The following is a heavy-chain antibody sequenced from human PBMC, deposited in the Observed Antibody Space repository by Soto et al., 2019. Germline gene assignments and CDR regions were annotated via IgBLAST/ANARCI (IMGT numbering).Heavy chain of an antibody. V-gene: IGHV4-59*08. D-gene: IGHD3-3*01. CDR2: IYYSGST. CDR1: GGSIGSYY. J-gene: IGHJ4*02. CDR3: ARGGWRQIDY. Sequence: QVQLQESAPGLVKPSETLSLTCSVSGGSIGSYYWSWIRQPPGKGLEWIGYIYYSGSTNYNPSPRSRVTISVDTSMNHFAVKLSSVSAADTAVYYCARGGWRQIDYWGQGTLVTVSS.